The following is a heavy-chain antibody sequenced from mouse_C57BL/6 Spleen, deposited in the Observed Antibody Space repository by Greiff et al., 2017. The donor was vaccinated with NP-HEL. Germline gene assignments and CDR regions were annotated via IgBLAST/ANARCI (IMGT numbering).Heavy chain of an antibody. V-gene: IGHV1-52*01. D-gene: IGHD2-1*01. Sequence: QVQLKQPGAELVRPGSSVKLSCKASGYTFTSYWMHWVKQRPIQGLEWIGNIDPSDSETHYNQKFKDKATLTVDKSSSTAYMQLSSLTSEDSAVYYCARIYYGNYWYFDVWGTGTTVTVSS. J-gene: IGHJ1*03. CDR3: ARIYYGNYWYFDV. CDR1: GYTFTSYW. CDR2: IDPSDSET.